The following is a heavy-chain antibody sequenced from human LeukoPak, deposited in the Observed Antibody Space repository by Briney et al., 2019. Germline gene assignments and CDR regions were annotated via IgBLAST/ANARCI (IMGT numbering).Heavy chain of an antibody. V-gene: IGHV4-34*01. CDR2: INHSGST. CDR3: ARGPAPGNGMDV. CDR1: GGSFSGYY. D-gene: IGHD6-13*01. J-gene: IGHJ6*02. Sequence: SETLSLTCAVYGGSFSGYYWSWIRQPPEKVLEWIGEINHSGSTNYNPSLKSRVTISVDTSKNQFSLKLSSVTAADTAVYYCARGPAPGNGMDVWGQGTTVTVSS.